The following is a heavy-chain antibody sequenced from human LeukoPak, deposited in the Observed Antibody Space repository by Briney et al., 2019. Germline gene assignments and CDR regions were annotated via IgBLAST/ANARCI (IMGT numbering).Heavy chain of an antibody. V-gene: IGHV3-48*03. CDR3: ASWVRFLEWPRRRFDY. CDR2: ISSSGSTI. J-gene: IGHJ2*01. Sequence: GGSLRLSCAASGFTFSSYEMNWVRQAPGKGLEWVSYISSSGSTIYYADSVKGRFTISRDNAKNSLYLQMNSLRAEDTAVYYCASWVRFLEWPRRRFDYWGRGTLVTVSS. CDR1: GFTFSSYE. D-gene: IGHD3-3*01.